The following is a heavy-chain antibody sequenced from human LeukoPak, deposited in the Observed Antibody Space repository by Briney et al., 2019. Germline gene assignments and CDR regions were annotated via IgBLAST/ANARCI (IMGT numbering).Heavy chain of an antibody. V-gene: IGHV3-7*01. CDR3: VVYKYILSWSAFDF. CDR2: IRQDGSDK. D-gene: IGHD6-13*01. Sequence: RGSLRLSCAISGFTSTTAWMTWVRQAPGKGLEWVADIRQDGSDKYYVDSVKGRFIISRDNAKKSVSLHMNNLRVEDTAVYYCVVYKYILSWSAFDFWGRGTMVTVSS. J-gene: IGHJ3*01. CDR1: GFTSTTAW.